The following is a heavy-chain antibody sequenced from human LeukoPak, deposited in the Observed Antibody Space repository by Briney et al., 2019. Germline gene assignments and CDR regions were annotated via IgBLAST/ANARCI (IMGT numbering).Heavy chain of an antibody. CDR1: GFTFSDYY. D-gene: IGHD3-9*01. CDR2: ISSSGSTI. Sequence: GGSLRLSCAASGFTFSDYYMNWIRQAPGKGLEWVSYISSSGSTIYYADSVKGRFTISRDNAKNSLYLQMNSLRAEDTAVYYCARVGDYDILTGYYKGGAFDIWGQGTMVTVSS. V-gene: IGHV3-11*04. J-gene: IGHJ3*02. CDR3: ARVGDYDILTGYYKGGAFDI.